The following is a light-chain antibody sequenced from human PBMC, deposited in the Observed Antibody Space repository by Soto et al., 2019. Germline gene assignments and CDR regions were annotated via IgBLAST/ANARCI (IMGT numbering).Light chain of an antibody. Sequence: SALTQPRSVSGFPGQSVTIYCTGTNSAVGRYDYVSWYRQHPGKAPKLLIYDLVKRPSGVPDRFSGSKSGNTAYLTISWLQAEDEADYHSCSYAGSYIVILGGGTKLTVL. V-gene: IGLV2-11*01. CDR3: CSYAGSYIVI. J-gene: IGLJ2*01. CDR1: NSAVGRYDY. CDR2: DLV.